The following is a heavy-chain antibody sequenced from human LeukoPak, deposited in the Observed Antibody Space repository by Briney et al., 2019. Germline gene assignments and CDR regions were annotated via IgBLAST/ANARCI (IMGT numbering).Heavy chain of an antibody. J-gene: IGHJ6*02. D-gene: IGHD3-3*01. Sequence: ASVKVSCKASGYTFTGYYMHWVRQAPGQGLEWMGWINPNSGGTNYAQKFQGRVTMTRDTSISTAYMELSRLRSDDTAVYYCARDLLRGGLLEVPPPSWYYYYYGMDVWGQGTTVTVSS. CDR1: GYTFTGYY. V-gene: IGHV1-2*02. CDR3: ARDLLRGGLLEVPPPSWYYYYYGMDV. CDR2: INPNSGGT.